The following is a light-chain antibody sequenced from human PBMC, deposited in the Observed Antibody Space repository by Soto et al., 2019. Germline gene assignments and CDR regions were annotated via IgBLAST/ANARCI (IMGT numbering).Light chain of an antibody. Sequence: EIVMTQSPATLSVSPGARATLSCRASQSVSTNLAWYQQKPGQAPRLLIYAASARATGIPARFSGSGSGTEFTLTISSLQSEDFAVYYCQQYDERPPNLPVGGGPKVELK. V-gene: IGKV3-15*01. CDR3: QQYDERPPNLP. J-gene: IGKJ4*01. CDR1: QSVSTN. CDR2: AAS.